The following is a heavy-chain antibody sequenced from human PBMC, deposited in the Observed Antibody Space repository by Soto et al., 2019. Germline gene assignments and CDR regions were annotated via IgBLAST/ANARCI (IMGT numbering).Heavy chain of an antibody. CDR1: GFTFSSYG. V-gene: IGHV3-33*01. D-gene: IGHD6-19*01. Sequence: QVQLVESGGGVVQPGRSLRLSYAASGFTFSSYGMHWVRQAPGKGLEWVAVIWYDGSNKYYADSVKGRFTISRDNSKNTLYLQMNSLRAEDTAVYYCARDRSGAVAGSDYWGQGTLVTVSS. CDR3: ARDRSGAVAGSDY. CDR2: IWYDGSNK. J-gene: IGHJ4*02.